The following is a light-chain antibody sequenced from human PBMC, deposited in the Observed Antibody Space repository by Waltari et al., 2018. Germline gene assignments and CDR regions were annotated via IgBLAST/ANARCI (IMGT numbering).Light chain of an antibody. J-gene: IGLJ3*02. CDR3: QAWDSSTVV. Sequence: SYELTQPPSVSVSPGQTASITCSGDKLGDKYSCWYQQRPGQSPVLVIYQDNKRPSGIPERFPGSNSGNTATLTISGTQAMDEADYYCQAWDSSTVVFGGGTNLTVL. V-gene: IGLV3-1*01. CDR2: QDN. CDR1: KLGDKY.